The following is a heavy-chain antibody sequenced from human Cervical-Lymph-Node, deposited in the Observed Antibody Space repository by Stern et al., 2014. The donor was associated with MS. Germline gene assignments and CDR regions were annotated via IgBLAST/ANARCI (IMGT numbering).Heavy chain of an antibody. D-gene: IGHD6-6*01. CDR1: GASMSSTTYY. Sequence: QLQLQESGPGLVKPSETLSLTCSVSGASMSSTTYYWGWIRQAPGEGLAWIGHMDNSGRTHYNPSLKSRVTISVDTPKNVFSLKLPSATAADTAVYYCARVRSAAPDLPFDFWGQGTLVTVSS. J-gene: IGHJ4*02. CDR2: MDNSGRT. V-gene: IGHV4-39*02. CDR3: ARVRSAAPDLPFDF.